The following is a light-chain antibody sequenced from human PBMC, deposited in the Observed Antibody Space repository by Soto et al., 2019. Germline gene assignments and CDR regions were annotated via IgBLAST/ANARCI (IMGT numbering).Light chain of an antibody. Sequence: QSALTQPPSASGTPGQRVTISCSGSSSNIGSNTVNWYQQLPGTAPKLLIYSNNQRPSGLSNRFSGSKSGNTASLTISGLQAEDEAEYFCSSYSSTSTLYVFGTGTKVTVL. V-gene: IGLV1-44*01. J-gene: IGLJ1*01. CDR3: SSYSSTSTLYV. CDR2: SNN. CDR1: SSNIGSNT.